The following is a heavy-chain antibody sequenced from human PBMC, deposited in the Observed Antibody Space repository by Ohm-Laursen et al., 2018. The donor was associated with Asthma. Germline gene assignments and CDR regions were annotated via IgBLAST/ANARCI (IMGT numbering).Heavy chain of an antibody. CDR3: ARDVMEWYLPAFDF. D-gene: IGHD3-3*01. CDR1: GFTFNSYG. Sequence: SLRLSCAASGFTFNSYGIHWVRQAPGKGLEWVAVGGSYYDGGLKYYADSVNGRFTASRDDSKNTLYLQMNSLRPDDTAVYYCARDVMEWYLPAFDFWGQGTLITVSS. CDR2: GGSYYDGGLK. J-gene: IGHJ4*02. V-gene: IGHV3-30*03.